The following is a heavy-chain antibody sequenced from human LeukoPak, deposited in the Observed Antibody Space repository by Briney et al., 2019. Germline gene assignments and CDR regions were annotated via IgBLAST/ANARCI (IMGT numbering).Heavy chain of an antibody. CDR3: ARVFIYYFDY. Sequence: PGGSLRLSCAASGFTFDDYAMHWVRQAPGKGLEWVSGISWNSGSIGYADSVKGRFTISRDNAKNSLYLQMNSLRAEDTAVYYCARVFIYYFDYWGQGTLVTVSS. J-gene: IGHJ4*02. V-gene: IGHV3-9*01. CDR2: ISWNSGSI. CDR1: GFTFDDYA.